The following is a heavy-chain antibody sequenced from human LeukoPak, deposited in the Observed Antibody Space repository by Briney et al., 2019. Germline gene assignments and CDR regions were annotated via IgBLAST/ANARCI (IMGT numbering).Heavy chain of an antibody. CDR1: GGSFSGYY. CDR2: INHSGST. CDR3: ARRIVVVTAIDYYYYMDV. D-gene: IGHD2-21*02. J-gene: IGHJ6*03. V-gene: IGHV4-34*01. Sequence: PSETLSLTCAVYGGSFSGYYWSWIRQPPGKGLEWIGEINHSGSTNYNPSLKSRVTISVDTSKNQFSLKLSSVTAADTAVYYCARRIVVVTAIDYYYYMDVWGKGTTVTISS.